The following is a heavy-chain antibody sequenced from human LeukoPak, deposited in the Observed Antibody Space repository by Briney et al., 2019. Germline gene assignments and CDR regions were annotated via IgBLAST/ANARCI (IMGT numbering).Heavy chain of an antibody. CDR3: AKDAWYCSSTSCYRFSYYYGMDV. CDR2: ISYDGSNK. J-gene: IGHJ6*02. CDR1: GFTFSSYG. V-gene: IGHV3-30*18. D-gene: IGHD2-2*01. Sequence: PGGSLRLSCAASGFTFSSYGMHWVRQAPGKGLEWVAVISYDGSNKYYADSVKGRFTISRDNSKNTLYLQMNSLRAEDTAVYYCAKDAWYCSSTSCYRFSYYYGMDVWGQGTSVTVSS.